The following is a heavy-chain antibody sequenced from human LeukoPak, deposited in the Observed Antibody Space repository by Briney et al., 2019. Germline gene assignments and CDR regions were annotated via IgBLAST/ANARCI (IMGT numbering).Heavy chain of an antibody. Sequence: SEALSLTCAVYGGSFSGYYWSWIRQPPGKGLEWIGEINHSGSTNYNPSLKSRVTISVDTSKKQFSLKLSSVTAADTAVYYCVTYYFDSSGPKKNYWGQGTLVTVSS. CDR2: INHSGST. D-gene: IGHD3-22*01. CDR3: VTYYFDSSGPKKNY. V-gene: IGHV4-34*01. J-gene: IGHJ4*02. CDR1: GGSFSGYY.